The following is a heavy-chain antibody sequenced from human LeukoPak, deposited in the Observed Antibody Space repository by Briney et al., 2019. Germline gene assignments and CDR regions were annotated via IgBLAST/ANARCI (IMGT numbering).Heavy chain of an antibody. CDR2: VSPDGSVE. D-gene: IGHD3-10*01. CDR1: GFTFSSFP. V-gene: IGHV3-30*01. Sequence: PGGSLRLSCAASGFTFSSFPMHWVRQAPGKGLERVVVVSPDGSVENYADSVKGRFTISRDNSKNTVYLQMNSLRTEDTAVYYCARASITSTYYHYYMDVWGKGTTVTVSS. J-gene: IGHJ6*03. CDR3: ARASITSTYYHYYMDV.